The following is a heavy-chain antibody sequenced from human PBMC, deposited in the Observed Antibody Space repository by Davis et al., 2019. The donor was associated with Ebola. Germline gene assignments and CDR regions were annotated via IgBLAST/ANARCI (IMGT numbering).Heavy chain of an antibody. CDR2: ISYDGSNK. J-gene: IGHJ4*02. CDR3: ARGLAAAGAPFDY. D-gene: IGHD6-13*01. V-gene: IGHV3-30-3*01. CDR1: GFTVSSNY. Sequence: PGGSLRLSCAASGFTVSSNYMSWVRQAPGKGLEWVAVISYDGSNKYYADSVKGRFTISRDNSKNTLYLQMNSLRAEDTAVYYCARGLAAAGAPFDYWGQGTLVTVSS.